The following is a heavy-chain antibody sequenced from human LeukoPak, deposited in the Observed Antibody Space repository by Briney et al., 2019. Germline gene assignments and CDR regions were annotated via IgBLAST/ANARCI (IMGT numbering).Heavy chain of an antibody. Sequence: PSETLSLTCTVSGYSISSGYYWGWIRQPPGKGLEWIGSIYHSGSTYYNPSLKSRVTISVDTSKNQFSLKLTSVTAADTAVYHCARALEGTTGRFDYWGQGTLVTVSS. CDR3: ARALEGTTGRFDY. CDR1: GYSISSGYY. CDR2: IYHSGST. V-gene: IGHV4-38-2*02. D-gene: IGHD1-7*01. J-gene: IGHJ4*02.